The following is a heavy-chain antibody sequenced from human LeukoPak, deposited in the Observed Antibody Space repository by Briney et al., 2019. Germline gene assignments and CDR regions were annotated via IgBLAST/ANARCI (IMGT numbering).Heavy chain of an antibody. CDR1: GGSIISYY. V-gene: IGHV4-4*07. CDR3: ARDWMYSSSWFTERHAFDI. J-gene: IGHJ3*02. CDR2: IYTSGST. D-gene: IGHD6-13*01. Sequence: SETLSLTCTVSGGSIISYYWSWIRQPAGKGLEWIGRIYTSGSTNYNPSLKSRVTMSVDTSKNQFSLKLSSVTAADTAVYYCARDWMYSSSWFTERHAFDIWGQGTMVTVSS.